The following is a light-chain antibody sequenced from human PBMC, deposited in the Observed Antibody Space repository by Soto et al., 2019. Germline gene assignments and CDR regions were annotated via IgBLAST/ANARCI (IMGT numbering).Light chain of an antibody. V-gene: IGKV1-39*01. J-gene: IGKJ3*01. Sequence: DIPMTQSPSSLSASEGDRVTITCRASQSINSLLNWYQQKSGKAPKLLIYDASTLQSGVPSRFSGSGSETEFTLTITNLQPDEFATYYCQQSYNTPFTFGPGTKVDVK. CDR2: DAS. CDR3: QQSYNTPFT. CDR1: QSINSL.